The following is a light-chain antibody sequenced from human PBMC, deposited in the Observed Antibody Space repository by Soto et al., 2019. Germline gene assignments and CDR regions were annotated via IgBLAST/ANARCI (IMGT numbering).Light chain of an antibody. V-gene: IGKV3-20*01. CDR2: GAS. CDR1: QFVSRR. Sequence: EIVVTQSPATLSASPGERVTLSCRASQFVSRRLAWYQQRLGQVPRLLFYGASNRATAIPDRFSGSGFGTDFTLTITRLEPEDFAVYYCQQYGDSPQTFGPGTKVDIK. J-gene: IGKJ1*01. CDR3: QQYGDSPQT.